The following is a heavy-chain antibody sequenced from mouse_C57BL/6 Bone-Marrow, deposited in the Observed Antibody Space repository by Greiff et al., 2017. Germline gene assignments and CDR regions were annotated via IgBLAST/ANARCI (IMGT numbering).Heavy chain of an antibody. J-gene: IGHJ4*01. CDR2: IYPGDGDT. CDR1: GYAFSSYW. D-gene: IGHD2-3*01. V-gene: IGHV1-80*01. Sequence: QVQLKQSGAELVKPGASVKISCKASGYAFSSYWMNWVKQRPGKGLEWIGQIYPGDGDTNYNGKFKGKATLTADTSSSTAYMQLSSLTSVDTAIYFWARVHDCYGEYAIDYWGQGTSVTVSS. CDR3: ARVHDCYGEYAIDY.